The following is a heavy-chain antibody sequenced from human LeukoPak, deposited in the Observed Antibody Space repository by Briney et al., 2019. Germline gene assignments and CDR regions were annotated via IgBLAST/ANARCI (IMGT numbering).Heavy chain of an antibody. D-gene: IGHD2-2*02. V-gene: IGHV3-7*02. Sequence: GGSLRRSCAASGFTFSSYWMSWVRQAPGKGLEWVANIKQDGGETYYVDSLRGRFTISRDNAKNSLYLQMNSLRAEDSAVYYCATNRYTAFDFRDQGTMVTVSS. CDR1: GFTFSSYW. CDR3: ATNRYTAFDF. J-gene: IGHJ3*01. CDR2: IKQDGGET.